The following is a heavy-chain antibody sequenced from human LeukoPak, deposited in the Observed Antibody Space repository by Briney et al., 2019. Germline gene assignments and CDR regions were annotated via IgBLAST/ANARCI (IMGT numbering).Heavy chain of an antibody. CDR2: IYYSGST. D-gene: IGHD3-9*01. J-gene: IGHJ3*02. V-gene: IGHV4-39*07. CDR1: GGSISSSSYY. CDR3: ARVRGFDWLIGDAFDI. Sequence: PSETLSLTCTVSGGSISSSSYYWGWIRQPPGKGLEWIGSIYYSGSTYYNPSLKSRVTISVDTSKNQFSLKLSSVTAADTAVYYCARVRGFDWLIGDAFDIWGQGTMVTVSS.